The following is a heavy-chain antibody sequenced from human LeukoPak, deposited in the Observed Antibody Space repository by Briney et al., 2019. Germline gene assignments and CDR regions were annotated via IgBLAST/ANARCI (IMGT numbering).Heavy chain of an antibody. V-gene: IGHV4-38-2*02. J-gene: IGHJ4*02. D-gene: IGHD1-1*01. CDR3: ARDWNWNDGN. CDR2: IYHSGST. Sequence: SETLSLTCTVSGYSISSGYYWGWIRQPPGKGLEWIGSIYHSGSTYYNPSLKSRVTISVDTSKNQFSLKLSSVTAADTAVYYCARDWNWNDGNWGQGTLVTVSS. CDR1: GYSISSGYY.